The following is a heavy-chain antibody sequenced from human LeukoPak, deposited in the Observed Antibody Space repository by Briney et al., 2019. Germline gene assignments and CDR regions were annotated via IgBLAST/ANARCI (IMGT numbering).Heavy chain of an antibody. CDR3: AKEANWNFYMDV. CDR2: ISGTGDST. Sequence: GGSLRLACAASGFTFTSYAMSWVRQAPGKGLEWVSAISGTGDSTYYADSVKGWFTISRDNSKNTLYLQMSSLRGEDTAVYYCAKEANWNFYMDVWGKGTTVTVSS. CDR1: GFTFTSYA. D-gene: IGHD1-1*01. V-gene: IGHV3-23*01. J-gene: IGHJ6*03.